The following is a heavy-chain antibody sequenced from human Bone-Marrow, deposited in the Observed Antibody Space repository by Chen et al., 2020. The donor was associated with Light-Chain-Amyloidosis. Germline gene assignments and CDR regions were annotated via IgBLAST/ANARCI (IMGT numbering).Heavy chain of an antibody. Sequence: EWQLEQSGPEVKKPGESLQISCKGSGYTFPNYWIGWVRQMPVKGLEWMGVIYPDDSDARYSPSFEGQVTISADKSITTAYLQWRSLKASDTAMYYCARRRDGYNFDYWGQGTLVTVSS. V-gene: IGHV5-51*01. CDR3: ARRRDGYNFDY. CDR2: IYPDDSDA. J-gene: IGHJ4*02. CDR1: GYTFPNYW. D-gene: IGHD5-12*01.